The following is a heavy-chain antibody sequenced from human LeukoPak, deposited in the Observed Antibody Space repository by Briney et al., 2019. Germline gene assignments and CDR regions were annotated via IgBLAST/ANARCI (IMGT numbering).Heavy chain of an antibody. V-gene: IGHV4-39*07. CDR1: GGSVTTSSFY. CDR2: IYYSGIT. CDR3: AKSGPAAGRPDAFDI. J-gene: IGHJ3*02. Sequence: SETLSLTCTLSGGSVTTSSFYWAWIRQPPGKGLECIGTIYYSGITYFHSSLKSRVTISVDTSKNQFSLKLNSVTAADTAVYFCAKSGPAAGRPDAFDIWGQGTMVTVSS. D-gene: IGHD2-2*01.